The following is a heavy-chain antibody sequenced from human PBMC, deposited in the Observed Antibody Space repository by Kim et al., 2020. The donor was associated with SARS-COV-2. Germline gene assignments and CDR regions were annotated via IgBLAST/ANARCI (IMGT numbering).Heavy chain of an antibody. V-gene: IGHV3-30*04. J-gene: IGHJ6*01. D-gene: IGHD3-22*01. Sequence: GGSLRLSCAASGITFSSYAMHWVRQAPGKGLEWVAGISYDGSNKYYADSVKGRFTISRDNSKNTLYLQMNSLRAEDTAVYYCASVYYDDISGSERYYYYG. CDR2: ISYDGSNK. CDR3: ASVYYDDISGSERYYYYG. CDR1: GITFSSYA.